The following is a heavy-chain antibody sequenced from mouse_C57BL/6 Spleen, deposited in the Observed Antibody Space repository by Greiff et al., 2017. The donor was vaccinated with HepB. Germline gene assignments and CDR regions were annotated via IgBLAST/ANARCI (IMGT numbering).Heavy chain of an antibody. Sequence: EVQLQQSGPGLVKPSQSLSLTCSVTGYSITSGYYWNWIRQFPGNKLEWMGYISYDGSNNYNPSLKNRVSITRDTSKNQFFLKLNSVTTEDTATYYGARVRLYYFDYWGQGTTLTVSS. D-gene: IGHD3-3*01. CDR3: ARVRLYYFDY. J-gene: IGHJ2*01. CDR2: ISYDGSN. V-gene: IGHV3-6*01. CDR1: GYSITSGYY.